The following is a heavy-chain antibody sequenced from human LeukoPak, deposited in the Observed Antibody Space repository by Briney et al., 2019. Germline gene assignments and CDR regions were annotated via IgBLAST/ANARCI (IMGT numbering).Heavy chain of an antibody. CDR2: ISSSSSYI. Sequence: GGSLRLSLAPSALTFSSYSMNWVRQAPGKGLEWVSSISSSSSYIYYADSVKGRFTISRDNAKNSLYLQMNSLRAEDTPVHYCARDGGYRAIDYWGQGTLVTVSS. CDR1: ALTFSSYS. CDR3: ARDGGYRAIDY. D-gene: IGHD5-12*01. V-gene: IGHV3-21*01. J-gene: IGHJ4*02.